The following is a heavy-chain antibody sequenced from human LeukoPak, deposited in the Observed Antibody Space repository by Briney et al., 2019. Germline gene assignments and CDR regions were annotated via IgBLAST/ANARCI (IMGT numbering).Heavy chain of an antibody. CDR1: DEPSSGSY. J-gene: IGHJ4*02. CDR2: INHSGST. V-gene: IGHV4-34*01. D-gene: IGHD3-16*01. Sequence: SETLSLTCAVSDEPSSGSYWSWIRQPPGEGLEWIGEINHSGSTNYNPSLKSRVTISVDTSKSQVSLELNSVTAADTAVYYCAKGTWGLDYWGQGTLVTVSS. CDR3: AKGTWGLDY.